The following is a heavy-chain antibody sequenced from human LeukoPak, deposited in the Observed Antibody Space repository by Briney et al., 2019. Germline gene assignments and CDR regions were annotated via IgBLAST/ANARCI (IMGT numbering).Heavy chain of an antibody. D-gene: IGHD3-22*01. Sequence: ASVKVSCKVSGYTLTELSMHWVRQAPGKGLEWMGGFDPEDGETIYAQKFQGRVTMTRDTSISTAYMDLSSLGSDDTAVYYCAREGERSGYQPFDYWGQGTLVTVSS. V-gene: IGHV1-24*01. CDR3: AREGERSGYQPFDY. CDR1: GYTLTELS. J-gene: IGHJ4*02. CDR2: FDPEDGET.